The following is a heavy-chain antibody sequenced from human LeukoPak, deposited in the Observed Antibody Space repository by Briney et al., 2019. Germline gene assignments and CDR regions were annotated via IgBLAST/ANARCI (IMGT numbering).Heavy chain of an antibody. CDR1: GGSFSGYY. J-gene: IGHJ6*02. CDR3: ARGTGYCSGGSCYHHYCYGMDV. CDR2: INHSGST. Sequence: SETLSLTCAVYGGSFSGYYWSWIRQPPGKGLEWIGEINHSGSTNYNPSLKSRVTISVDTSKNQFSLKLSSVTAADTAVYYCARGTGYCSGGSCYHHYCYGMDVWGQGTTVTVSS. V-gene: IGHV4-34*01. D-gene: IGHD2-15*01.